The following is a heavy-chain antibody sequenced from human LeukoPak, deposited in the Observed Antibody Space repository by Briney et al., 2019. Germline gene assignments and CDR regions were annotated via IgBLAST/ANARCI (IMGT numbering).Heavy chain of an antibody. V-gene: IGHV3-30-3*01. Sequence: GGSLRLSCAASGFTFSSYAMHWVRQAPGKGLEGVAVISYDGSNKYYADSVKGRFTISRDNSKNTLYLQMNSLRAEDTAVYYCARDRGDIVATLDYWGQGTLVTVSS. CDR2: ISYDGSNK. CDR3: ARDRGDIVATLDY. D-gene: IGHD5-12*01. J-gene: IGHJ4*02. CDR1: GFTFSSYA.